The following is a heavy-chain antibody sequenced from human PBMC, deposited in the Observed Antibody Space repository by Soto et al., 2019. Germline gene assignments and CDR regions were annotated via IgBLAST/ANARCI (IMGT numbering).Heavy chain of an antibody. J-gene: IGHJ4*02. CDR1: GGTFSSYA. D-gene: IGHD6-13*01. Sequence: QVQLVQSGAEVKKPGSSVKVSCKASGGTFSSYAISWVRQAPGQGLEWMGGIIPIFGTANYAQKFQGRVTITADQSPSTADMELSSLGSEGTAVDYCASGPAYVAAAGTFDYWGQGTLVTVSS. CDR3: ASGPAYVAAAGTFDY. CDR2: IIPIFGTA. V-gene: IGHV1-69*01.